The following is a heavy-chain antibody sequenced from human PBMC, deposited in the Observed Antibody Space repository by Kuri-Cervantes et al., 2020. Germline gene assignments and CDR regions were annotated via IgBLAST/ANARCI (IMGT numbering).Heavy chain of an antibody. D-gene: IGHD6-19*01. V-gene: IGHV4-39*01. Sequence: LRLSSTVPGGSFSSSSYYWAWIGQPPGKGLEWIGSIYYSGSTYYSPSLKSRVTVSVDTSKAKFSLKLSSVTAADTAVYYCARRRIAVAGRGWFDPWGQGTLVTISS. CDR1: GGSFSSSSYY. CDR2: IYYSGST. J-gene: IGHJ5*02. CDR3: ARRRIAVAGRGWFDP.